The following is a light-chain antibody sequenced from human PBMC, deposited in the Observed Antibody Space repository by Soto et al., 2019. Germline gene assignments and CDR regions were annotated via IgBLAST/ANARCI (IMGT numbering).Light chain of an antibody. Sequence: IQMTQSPSTLFGSVGDRVTITCRASQGVSTWLAWYQHKPGQAPKLLIYEASKLQSGVPSRFSASGSVRDFTLTITSLQPEDSATYYCQQYYDFRTFGQGTKVEI. V-gene: IGKV1-5*03. CDR1: QGVSTW. CDR3: QQYYDFRT. J-gene: IGKJ1*01. CDR2: EAS.